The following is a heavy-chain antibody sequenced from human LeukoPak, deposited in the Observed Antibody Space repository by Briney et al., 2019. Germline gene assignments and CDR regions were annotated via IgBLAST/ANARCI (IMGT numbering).Heavy chain of an antibody. D-gene: IGHD4-17*01. CDR1: GGSISSYY. J-gene: IGHJ5*02. CDR3: ASEKDYGNWFDP. CDR2: IYYSGST. Sequence: SETLSLTCTVSGGSISSYYWGWIRQPPGKGLEWIGSIYYSGSTYYNPSLKSRVTISVDTSKNQFSLKLSSATAADTAVYYCASEKDYGNWFDPWGQGTLVTVSS. V-gene: IGHV4-39*01.